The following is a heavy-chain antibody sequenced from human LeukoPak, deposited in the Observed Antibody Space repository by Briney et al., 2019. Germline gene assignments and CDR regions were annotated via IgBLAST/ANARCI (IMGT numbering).Heavy chain of an antibody. CDR1: GGSISSYY. V-gene: IGHV4-59*01. CDR2: IYYSGST. D-gene: IGHD4-17*01. J-gene: IGHJ6*02. CDR3: ARSTVTTHGMDV. Sequence: SETLSLTCTVSGGSISSYYWSWIRQPPGKGLEWIGHIYYSGSTNYNPSLKSRVTISVDTSKNQFSLKLSSVTVADTAVYYCARSTVTTHGMDVWGQGTTVTVSS.